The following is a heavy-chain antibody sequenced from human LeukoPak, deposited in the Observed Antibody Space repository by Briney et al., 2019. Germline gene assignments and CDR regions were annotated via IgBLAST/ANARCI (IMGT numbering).Heavy chain of an antibody. D-gene: IGHD6-13*01. Sequence: PGGSLRLSCAASVFTLSIHYIICVRQAPGKGLEWVSVIYSGGHTFYAETVNGRFTISRDNFKNTVYHQMNTLRAEDTAVYYCARGVGAAGHSYYYMDVWGKGTTVTVSS. CDR1: VFTLSIHY. CDR2: IYSGGHT. V-gene: IGHV3-53*01. J-gene: IGHJ6*03. CDR3: ARGVGAAGHSYYYMDV.